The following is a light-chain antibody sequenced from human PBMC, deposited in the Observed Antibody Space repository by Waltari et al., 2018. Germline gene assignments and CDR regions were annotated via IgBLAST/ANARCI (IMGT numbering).Light chain of an antibody. CDR2: GAS. Sequence: EVVMTQSPAALSVSPGERGTPPCKASQNIDNNLARYQQKPGQSPRLLIYGASTRATGVPARFSGSGSGTEFTLTISSLQSEDCAVFYCQQYNRWPPLTFGGGTKVEIK. CDR3: QQYNRWPPLT. CDR1: QNIDNN. V-gene: IGKV3-15*01. J-gene: IGKJ4*01.